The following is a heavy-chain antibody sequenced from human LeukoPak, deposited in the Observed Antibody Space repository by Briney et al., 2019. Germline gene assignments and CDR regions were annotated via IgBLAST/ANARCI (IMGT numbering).Heavy chain of an antibody. D-gene: IGHD6-19*01. J-gene: IGHJ4*02. V-gene: IGHV3-48*04. CDR2: ISSSGSTI. CDR3: ARAPRLNIAVAGTDFDY. Sequence: PGGSLSLSCAASGFTFSSYAMSWVRQAPGKGLEWVSYISSSGSTIYYADSVKGRFTISRDNAKNSLYLQMNSLRAEDTAVYYCARAPRLNIAVAGTDFDYWGQGTLVTVSS. CDR1: GFTFSSYA.